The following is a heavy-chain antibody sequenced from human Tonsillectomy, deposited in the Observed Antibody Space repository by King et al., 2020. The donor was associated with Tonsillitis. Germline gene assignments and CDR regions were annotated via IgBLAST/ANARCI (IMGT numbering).Heavy chain of an antibody. CDR3: ARDLDGMDV. J-gene: IGHJ6*02. CDR1: GGTFTTYA. V-gene: IGHV1-69*01. CDR2: IIPIFGRA. Sequence: QLVQSGAEVKKPGSSVKVSCKVSGGTFTTYAINWGRQAPGQGLEWMGDIIPIFGRANYAQKFQGRVTITADESTSTAYMELNRLRSEDTAVYYCARDLDGMDVWGQGTTVTVSS.